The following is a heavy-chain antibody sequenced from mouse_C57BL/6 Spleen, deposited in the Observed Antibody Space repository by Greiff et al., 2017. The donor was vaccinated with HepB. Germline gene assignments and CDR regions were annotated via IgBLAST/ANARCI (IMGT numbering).Heavy chain of an antibody. J-gene: IGHJ1*03. CDR2: INPNYGTT. V-gene: IGHV1-39*01. D-gene: IGHD1-1*01. CDR1: GYSFTDYN. Sequence: VHVKQSGPELVKPGASVKISCKASGYSFTDYNMNWVKQSNGKSLEWIGVINPNYGTTSYNQKFKGKATLTVDQSSSTAYMQLNSLTSEDSAVYYCARFTTVVDWYFDVWGTGTTVTVSS. CDR3: ARFTTVVDWYFDV.